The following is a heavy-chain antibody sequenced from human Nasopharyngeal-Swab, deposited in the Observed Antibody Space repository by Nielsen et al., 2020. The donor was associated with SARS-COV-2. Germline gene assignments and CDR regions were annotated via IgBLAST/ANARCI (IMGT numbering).Heavy chain of an antibody. D-gene: IGHD5-24*01. V-gene: IGHV1-58*01. CDR1: GFTFSGSA. CDR2: IVLGIDKT. J-gene: IGHJ4*02. CDR3: ATLSAPRDGNNRAQMG. Sequence: SVKVSCKASGFTFSGSAVQWVRQARGQRLEWIGWIVLGIDKTDYAQKFQDRVTITRDMSASTVYMQLSSLRSEDTALYYCATLSAPRDGNNRAQMGWGQGTLVTVSS.